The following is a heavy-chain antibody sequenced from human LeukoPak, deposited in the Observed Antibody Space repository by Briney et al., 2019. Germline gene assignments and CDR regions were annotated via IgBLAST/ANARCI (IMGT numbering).Heavy chain of an antibody. D-gene: IGHD3-22*01. CDR3: ARIASYDSSGYYIDAFDI. CDR1: GFSLSTSGMC. CDR2: IDWDDDK. V-gene: IGHV2-70*11. J-gene: IGHJ3*02. Sequence: SGPTLVKPTQTLTLTCTFSGFSLSTSGMCVSWIRQPPGKALEWLARIDWDDDKYYSTSLKTRLTISKDTSKNQVVLTMTNMDPVDTATYYCARIASYDSSGYYIDAFDIWGQGTMVTVSS.